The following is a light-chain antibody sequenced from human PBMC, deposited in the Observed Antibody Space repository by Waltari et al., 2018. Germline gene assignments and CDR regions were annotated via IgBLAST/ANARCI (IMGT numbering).Light chain of an antibody. V-gene: IGKV3-15*01. J-gene: IGKJ5*01. Sequence: ETVMTQSPATLSVSPGERATLSCRASQSVSTNLAWHQQKPGQAPRLLIDAASTRATGVPARFSGTGSGTEFTLTIDSLQSEDFAIYYCQQYSNWPPITFGQGTRLEIK. CDR1: QSVSTN. CDR2: AAS. CDR3: QQYSNWPPIT.